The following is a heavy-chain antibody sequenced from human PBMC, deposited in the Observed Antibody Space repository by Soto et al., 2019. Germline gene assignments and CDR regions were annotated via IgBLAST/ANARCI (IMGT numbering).Heavy chain of an antibody. CDR1: GGSIISSSYY. CDR2: IYYSGIT. Sequence: SETLSLTCAVSGGSIISSSYYWGWIRQPPGKGLEWIGSIYYSGITYYNPSLKSRVTISVDTSKNQFSLKLSSVTAADTAVYYCARAVVLTGYYYFDYWGPGILVTVSS. CDR3: ARAVVLTGYYYFDY. J-gene: IGHJ4*02. D-gene: IGHD3-9*01. V-gene: IGHV4-39*01.